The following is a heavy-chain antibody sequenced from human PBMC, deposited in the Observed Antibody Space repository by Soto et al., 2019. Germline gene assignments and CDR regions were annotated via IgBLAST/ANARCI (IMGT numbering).Heavy chain of an antibody. V-gene: IGHV3-33*01. CDR1: GFTFSSYA. J-gene: IGHJ4*02. Sequence: QVHLVESGGGVAQPGGSLRLSCAASGFTFSSYAIHWVRQAPGKGLEWVAIIWFDGTNKYYADSVKGRFSISRDNSKNPLFLQMDSLRAEDTAVYYCARGQLPSATTYFDFWGQGTLVIVSS. CDR2: IWFDGTNK. D-gene: IGHD1-26*01. CDR3: ARGQLPSATTYFDF.